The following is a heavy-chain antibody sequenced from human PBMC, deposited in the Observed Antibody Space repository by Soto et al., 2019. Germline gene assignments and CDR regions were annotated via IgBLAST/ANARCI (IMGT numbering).Heavy chain of an antibody. Sequence: WASVKVSCKASGYTFTSYGISWVRQAPGQGLEWMGWISAYNGNTNYAQKLQGRVTMTTDTSTSTAYMELRSLRSDDTAVYYCAVVYCGGDCYSKGDAFDIWGQGTMVTVS. CDR2: ISAYNGNT. CDR1: GYTFTSYG. V-gene: IGHV1-18*01. D-gene: IGHD2-21*02. J-gene: IGHJ3*02. CDR3: AVVYCGGDCYSKGDAFDI.